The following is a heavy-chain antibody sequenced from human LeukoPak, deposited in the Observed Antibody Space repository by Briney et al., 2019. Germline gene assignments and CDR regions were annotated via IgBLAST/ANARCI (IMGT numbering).Heavy chain of an antibody. CDR3: AKDGSAAAVTNGMDV. V-gene: IGHV3-30*18. D-gene: IGHD6-13*01. CDR1: GFTFSSYG. Sequence: GGSLRPSCAASGFTFSSYGMHWVRQAPGKGLQWVAVISYDGSNKYYADSVKGRFTISRDNSKNTLYLQMNSLRAEDTAVYYCAKDGSAAAVTNGMDVWGQGTTVTVSS. J-gene: IGHJ6*02. CDR2: ISYDGSNK.